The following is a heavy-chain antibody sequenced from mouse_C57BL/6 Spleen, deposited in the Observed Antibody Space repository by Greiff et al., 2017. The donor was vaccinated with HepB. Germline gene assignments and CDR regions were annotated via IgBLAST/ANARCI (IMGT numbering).Heavy chain of an antibody. V-gene: IGHV5-17*01. Sequence: EVMLVESGGGLVKPGGSLKLSCAASGFTFSDYGMHWVRQAPEKGLEWVAYISSGSSTIYYADTVKGRFTISRDNAKNTLFLQMTSLRSEDTAMYYCADSNYHSPYAMDYWGQGTSVTVSS. J-gene: IGHJ4*01. CDR2: ISSGSSTI. D-gene: IGHD2-5*01. CDR3: ADSNYHSPYAMDY. CDR1: GFTFSDYG.